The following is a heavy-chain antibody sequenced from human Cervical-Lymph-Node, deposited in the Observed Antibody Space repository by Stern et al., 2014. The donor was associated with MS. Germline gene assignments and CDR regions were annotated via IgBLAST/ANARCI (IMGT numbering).Heavy chain of an antibody. V-gene: IGHV3-33*01. CDR1: GFTFSSNA. Sequence: QVQLVQSGGGVVQPGGSLRLSCAASGFTFSSNAMHWVRQAPGRGLEWVAVIWYDGSNKNYADSVKGRFTISRDNSRSTLYLQMSRLGVDDTAVYYCARDPYGSGGYYFDSWGHGTLVGVSS. CDR2: IWYDGSNK. J-gene: IGHJ4*01. D-gene: IGHD3-10*01. CDR3: ARDPYGSGGYYFDS.